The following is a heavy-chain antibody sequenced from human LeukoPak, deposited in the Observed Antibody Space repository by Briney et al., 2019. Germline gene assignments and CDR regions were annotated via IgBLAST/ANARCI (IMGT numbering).Heavy chain of an antibody. J-gene: IGHJ4*02. CDR2: ISGGTSRT. V-gene: IGHV3-23*01. CDR3: AKRQAKDVLTRSSVCHFDY. D-gene: IGHD3-9*01. Sequence: PGGSLRLSCAASGFTFSSDGMSWVRQAPGKGLEWVSSISGGTSRTYYADSVKGRFTISRDNSKNTVYLQMNSLRLEDTAVYYCAKRQAKDVLTRSSVCHFDYWGQGTLVTVSS. CDR1: GFTFSSDG.